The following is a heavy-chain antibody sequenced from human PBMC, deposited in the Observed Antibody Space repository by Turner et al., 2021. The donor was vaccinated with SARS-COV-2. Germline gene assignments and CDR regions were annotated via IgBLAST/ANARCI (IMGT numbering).Heavy chain of an antibody. V-gene: IGHV3-33*01. D-gene: IGHD3-22*01. J-gene: IGHJ3*02. CDR1: GLTFSSHG. CDR2: IWKDGSQK. Sequence: QVQLVASGGGVVQPGRSLRLSCAASGLTFSSHGMHWVRQAPGKGLEGVAVIWKDGSQKYYADSVKGRFTISRDNSKNMVYLQMNSLRAEDKAVYYCARLDDSGHWGAFDIWGQGTMVTVSS. CDR3: ARLDDSGHWGAFDI.